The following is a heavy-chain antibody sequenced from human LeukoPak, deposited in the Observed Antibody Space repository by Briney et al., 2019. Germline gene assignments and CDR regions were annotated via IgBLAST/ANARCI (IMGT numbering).Heavy chain of an antibody. V-gene: IGHV5-51*01. J-gene: IGHJ5*02. CDR3: GRRKFSSPWSDP. CDR2: IYPGDSRT. CDR1: GDTFATSW. Sequence: GESLKISCKGSGDTFATSWIGWVRQLPGKSLEWMGVIYPGDSRTRYNPSFQGQVTISADRSINTAYLQWNSLKASDTAMYYCGRRKFSSPWSDPWGQGTLVTVSS. D-gene: IGHD2-2*01.